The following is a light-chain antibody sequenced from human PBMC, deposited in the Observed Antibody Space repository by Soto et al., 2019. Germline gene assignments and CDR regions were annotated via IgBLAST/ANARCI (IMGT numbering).Light chain of an antibody. CDR1: SSNIGLND. J-gene: IGLJ2*01. CDR2: DTN. V-gene: IGLV1-44*01. Sequence: QSVLTQPPSASGTPGQTVTISCSGSSSNIGLNDVHWYRQLSGTAPQILIYDTNQQATGVPDRFSGSRSGTSASLAIHGLQSEDEADYHCAAWEDSLNGPVFGGGTKLTV. CDR3: AAWEDSLNGPV.